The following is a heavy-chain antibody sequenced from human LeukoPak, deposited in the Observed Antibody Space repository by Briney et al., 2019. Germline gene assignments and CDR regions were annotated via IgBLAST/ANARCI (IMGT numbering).Heavy chain of an antibody. Sequence: PGGSLRLSCAASGFTFSSYWMSWVRQAPGKGLEWVANIKQDGSEKYYVDSVKGRFTISRDNAKNSLYLQMNSLRVEDTAVYFCAGGPQIRESDYWGQGTLVTVSS. CDR1: GFTFSSYW. J-gene: IGHJ4*02. CDR3: AGGPQIRESDY. V-gene: IGHV3-7*01. CDR2: IKQDGSEK. D-gene: IGHD3-10*01.